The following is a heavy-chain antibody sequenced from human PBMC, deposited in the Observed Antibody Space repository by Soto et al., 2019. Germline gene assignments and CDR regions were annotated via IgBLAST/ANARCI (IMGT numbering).Heavy chain of an antibody. V-gene: IGHV3-30-3*01. CDR1: GFTFSSYA. Sequence: PGGSLRLSCAASGFTFSSYAMHWVRQAPGKGLEWVAVISFDGNNKYYAESVKGRFTISRDSSKNQFSLKLTSVTAADTAVYFCARTGKFYYYDMSGLHFDPWGPGVLGTGSS. CDR3: ARTGKFYYYDMSGLHFDP. J-gene: IGHJ5*02. CDR2: ISFDGNNK. D-gene: IGHD3-22*01.